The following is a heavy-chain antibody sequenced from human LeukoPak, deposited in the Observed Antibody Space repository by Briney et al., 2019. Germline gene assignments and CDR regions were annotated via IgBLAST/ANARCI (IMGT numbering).Heavy chain of an antibody. Sequence: GGSLRLSCAASGFTFSSYGMHWVRQAPGKGLEWVAVIWYDGSNKYYADSVKGRFTISRDNSKNTLYLQMNSLRAEDTAVYYCAKKSVPNTPPTFDYWGQGALVTVSS. CDR2: IWYDGSNK. CDR3: AKKSVPNTPPTFDY. CDR1: GFTFSSYG. V-gene: IGHV3-33*06. J-gene: IGHJ4*02. D-gene: IGHD2-2*02.